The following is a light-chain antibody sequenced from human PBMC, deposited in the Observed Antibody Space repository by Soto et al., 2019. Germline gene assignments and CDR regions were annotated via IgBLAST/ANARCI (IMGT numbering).Light chain of an antibody. Sequence: DIQMTQSPSTLSASVGDRVTITCRASQSISSWLAWYQQKPGKAPKLLIYKASSLESGVPSRFSGSGSGIEFTLTISSRQPDDFATYYYQQYNSWTFGQGTKVEIK. CDR3: QQYNSWT. J-gene: IGKJ1*01. CDR2: KAS. V-gene: IGKV1-5*03. CDR1: QSISSW.